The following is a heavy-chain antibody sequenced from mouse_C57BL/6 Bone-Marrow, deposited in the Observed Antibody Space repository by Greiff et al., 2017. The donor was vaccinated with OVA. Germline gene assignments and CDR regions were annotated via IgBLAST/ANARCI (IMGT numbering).Heavy chain of an antibody. J-gene: IGHJ4*01. CDR3: ARSVPFYAMDY. CDR2: IYPGSGNS. Sequence: VQLQQSGPELVKPGASVKISCKASGYTFTDYYINWVKQRPGQGLEWIGWIYPGSGNSKYNEKFKGKATLTVDTLSSTAYMQRSSLTSEDSAVYFCARSVPFYAMDYWGQGTSVTVSS. D-gene: IGHD1-1*01. V-gene: IGHV1-84*01. CDR1: GYTFTDYY.